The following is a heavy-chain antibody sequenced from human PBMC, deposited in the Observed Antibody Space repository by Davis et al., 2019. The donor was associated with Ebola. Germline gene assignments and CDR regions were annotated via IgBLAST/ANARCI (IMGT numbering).Heavy chain of an antibody. CDR3: ASGDGRGNSYDMDV. J-gene: IGHJ6*02. V-gene: IGHV3-21*04. CDR2: ISSSSSYI. Sequence: PGGSLRLSCAASGFTFTSYAMSWVRQAPGKGLEWVSSISSSSSYIYYADSVKGRFTISRDNAKNSLYLQMNSLRAEDTALYYCASGDGRGNSYDMDVWGQGTTVTVSS. D-gene: IGHD4-23*01. CDR1: GFTFTSYA.